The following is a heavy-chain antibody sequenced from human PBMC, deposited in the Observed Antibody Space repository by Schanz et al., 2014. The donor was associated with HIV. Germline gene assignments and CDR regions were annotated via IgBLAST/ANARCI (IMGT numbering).Heavy chain of an antibody. Sequence: QVQLVQSGAEVKKPGSSVKVSCKASGGTFSNYAINWVRQAPGQGLEWMGGIIPIFGTSNYAQKFQGRVTITADESTSTAYMELSSLRSEDTAVYYCARGSCSGGTCYSGDHWGQGTLVTVSA. CDR3: ARGSCSGGTCYSGDH. V-gene: IGHV1-69*01. J-gene: IGHJ4*02. D-gene: IGHD2-15*01. CDR2: IIPIFGTS. CDR1: GGTFSNYA.